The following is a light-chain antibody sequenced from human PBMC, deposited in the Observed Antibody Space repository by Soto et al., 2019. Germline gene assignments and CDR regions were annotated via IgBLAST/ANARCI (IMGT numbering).Light chain of an antibody. CDR3: CTYAGSHTSLV. V-gene: IGLV2-11*01. J-gene: IGLJ1*01. CDR1: SSDVGGYNY. Sequence: QSVLTQPRSVSGSPGQSVTISCTGTSSDVGGYNYVSWYQQNPGKAPKLMIYDVSKRPSGVPDRFSGSKSGNTASLTISGLHAEDEADYYCCTYAGSHTSLVFRTGTKLTVL. CDR2: DVS.